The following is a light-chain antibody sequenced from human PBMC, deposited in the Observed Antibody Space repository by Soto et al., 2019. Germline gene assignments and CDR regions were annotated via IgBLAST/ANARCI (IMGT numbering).Light chain of an antibody. J-gene: IGLJ3*02. CDR1: SSNVGSYKL. Sequence: QSALTQPASVSGAPGQSITIACTGISSNVGSYKLVSWYQQYPGKAPKLIIYEVGKRPSGVSSRFSGSKSGNTASLTISGLQAEDEADYYCCSHAGSWVFGGGTKLTVL. CDR2: EVG. V-gene: IGLV2-23*02. CDR3: CSHAGSWV.